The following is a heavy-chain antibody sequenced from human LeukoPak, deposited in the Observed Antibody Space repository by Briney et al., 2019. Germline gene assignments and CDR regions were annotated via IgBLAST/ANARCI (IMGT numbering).Heavy chain of an antibody. CDR1: GYTFTGYY. J-gene: IGHJ5*02. CDR3: ARDKRSTVTTSLEFDP. CDR2: INPNSGGT. V-gene: IGHV1-2*02. D-gene: IGHD4-17*01. Sequence: ASVKVSCKASGYTFTGYYMHWVRQAPGQGLEGMGWINPNSGGTNYAQKFQGRVTMTRDTSISTAYMELSRLRSDDTAVYCCARDKRSTVTTSLEFDPWGQGTLVTVSS.